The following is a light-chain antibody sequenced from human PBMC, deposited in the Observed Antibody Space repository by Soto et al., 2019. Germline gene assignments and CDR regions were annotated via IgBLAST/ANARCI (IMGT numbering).Light chain of an antibody. CDR1: SSDVGGYNY. J-gene: IGLJ1*01. V-gene: IGLV2-14*03. CDR3: SSYTSTTTRV. Sequence: QSVLTQPDSVSGSPGQSITISSTGTSSDVGGYNYVSWYQQHPGKGPKLMIYEVSNRPSGVSNRFSGSKSGNTATLTISGLQAEDEADYYCSSYTSTTTRVFGTGTKVTVL. CDR2: EVS.